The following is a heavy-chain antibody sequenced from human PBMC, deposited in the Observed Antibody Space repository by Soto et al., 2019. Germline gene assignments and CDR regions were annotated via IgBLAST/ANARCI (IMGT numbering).Heavy chain of an antibody. D-gene: IGHD3-16*02. Sequence: AGGSLRLSCAASGFTFSSYDFSWVRQAPGKGLEWVSSISSSSRFIFYADSLKGRFTVSRDNAKNSLYLQMNSLRVDDTAVYYCARETGVISFDFWGQGTPVTVSS. CDR3: ARETGVISFDF. V-gene: IGHV3-21*06. CDR1: GFTFSSYD. CDR2: ISSSSRFI. J-gene: IGHJ4*02.